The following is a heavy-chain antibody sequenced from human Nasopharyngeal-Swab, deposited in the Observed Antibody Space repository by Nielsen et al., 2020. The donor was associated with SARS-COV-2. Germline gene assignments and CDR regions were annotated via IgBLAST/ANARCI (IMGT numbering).Heavy chain of an antibody. CDR2: ISDDNTI. D-gene: IGHD3-9*01. CDR1: GFIFNTYG. V-gene: IGHV3-48*02. Sequence: ESLKIPCEASGFIFNTYGMNWVRQAPGKGLEWISYISDDNTIFYADPVKGRFTISRDNAKNSLDLQMNSLRDEDTAVYYCARDLELLTNYYALDYWGQGTLVTVSS. CDR3: ARDLELLTNYYALDY. J-gene: IGHJ4*02.